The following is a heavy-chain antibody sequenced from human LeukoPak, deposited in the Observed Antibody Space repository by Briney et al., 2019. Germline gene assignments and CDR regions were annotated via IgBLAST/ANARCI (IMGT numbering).Heavy chain of an antibody. CDR2: IYYSGST. V-gene: IGHV4-61*01. J-gene: IGHJ4*02. Sequence: SQTLSLTCTVSGGSISSGSYYWSWIRQPPGKGLEWIGYIYYSGSTNYNPSLKSRVTISVDTSKNQFSLKLRSVTAADTAVYYCARVSGYDWESFYDYWGQGTLVTVSS. D-gene: IGHD5-12*01. CDR3: ARVSGYDWESFYDY. CDR1: GGSISSGSYY.